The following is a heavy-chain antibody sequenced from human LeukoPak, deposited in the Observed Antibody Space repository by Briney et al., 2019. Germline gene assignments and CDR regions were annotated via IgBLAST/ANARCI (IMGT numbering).Heavy chain of an antibody. CDR1: GFTFSDYY. CDR3: ARARGPFLSTFGGVIVPDY. D-gene: IGHD3-16*02. Sequence: GGSLRLSXAASGFTFSDYYMSWIRQAPGKGLEWVSYISSSGSTIYYADSVKGRFTISRDNAKNSLYLQMNSLRAEDTAVYYCARARGPFLSTFGGVIVPDYWGQGTLVTVSS. CDR2: ISSSGSTI. V-gene: IGHV3-11*04. J-gene: IGHJ4*02.